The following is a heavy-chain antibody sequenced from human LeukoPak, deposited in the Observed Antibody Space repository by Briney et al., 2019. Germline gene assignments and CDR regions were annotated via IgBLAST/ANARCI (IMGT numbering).Heavy chain of an antibody. J-gene: IGHJ6*03. CDR2: ISSSSSYI. V-gene: IGHV3-21*01. CDR3: ARFPYPGSREFYYYYYMDV. Sequence: PGGSLRLSCAASGFTFSSYSMNWVRQAPGKGLEWVSSISSSSSYIYYADSVKGRFTISRDNAKNSLYLQMNSLRAEDTAVYYCARFPYPGSREFYYYYYMDVWGKGTTVTVSS. D-gene: IGHD3-10*01. CDR1: GFTFSSYS.